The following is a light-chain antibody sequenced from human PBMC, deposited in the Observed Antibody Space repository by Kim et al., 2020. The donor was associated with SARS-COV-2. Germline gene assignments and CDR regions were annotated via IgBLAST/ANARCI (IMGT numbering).Light chain of an antibody. V-gene: IGKV3-15*01. Sequence: SPGERATLSCRAGQSVSSNLAWYQQKPGQAPRLLIYGASTRATGIPARFSGSGSGTEFTLTISSLQSEDFAVYYCQQYNNWPPPYTFGQGTKLEI. CDR2: GAS. CDR3: QQYNNWPPPYT. CDR1: QSVSSN. J-gene: IGKJ2*01.